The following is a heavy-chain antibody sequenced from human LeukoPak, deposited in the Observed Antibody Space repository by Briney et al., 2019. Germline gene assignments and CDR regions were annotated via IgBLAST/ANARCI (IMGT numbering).Heavy chain of an antibody. Sequence: GGSLRLSCAASGFTFSSYWMHWVRQAPGKGLVWVSRINTDGSSTSYADSVKGRFTISRDNAKNTLYLQMNSLRAEDTAVYYCARRRPTDDAFDIWGQGTMVTVSS. CDR2: INTDGSST. CDR3: ARRRPTDDAFDI. CDR1: GFTFSSYW. J-gene: IGHJ3*02. V-gene: IGHV3-74*01.